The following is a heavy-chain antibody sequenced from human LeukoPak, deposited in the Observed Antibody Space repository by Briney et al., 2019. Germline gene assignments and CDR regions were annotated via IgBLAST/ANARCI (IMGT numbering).Heavy chain of an antibody. D-gene: IGHD3-16*01. CDR2: IYHSGNT. CDR3: ASLRVPGDFDY. Sequence: PSETLSLTCTVSGGSISSSSYYWGWIRQPPGKGLEWIGNIYHSGNTYYNSSLKSRVTISVDTPKNQFSLRLTSVTAADTAVYYCASLRVPGDFDYWGQGTLVTVSS. CDR1: GGSISSSSYY. J-gene: IGHJ4*02. V-gene: IGHV4-39*07.